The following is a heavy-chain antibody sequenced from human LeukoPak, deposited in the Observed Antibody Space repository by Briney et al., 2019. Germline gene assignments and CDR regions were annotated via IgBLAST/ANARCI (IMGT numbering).Heavy chain of an antibody. CDR2: IRSDGSNK. V-gene: IGHV3-30*02. CDR1: GFTFSSYA. D-gene: IGHD6-6*01. Sequence: PGGSLRLSCAASGFTFSSYAMHWVRQAPGKGLEWVAFIRSDGSNKSYADSVRGRFSISRDNAKNTLYLQMNSLRAEDTAVYYCARGLSGYASSLGYWGQGTLVTVSA. CDR3: ARGLSGYASSLGY. J-gene: IGHJ4*02.